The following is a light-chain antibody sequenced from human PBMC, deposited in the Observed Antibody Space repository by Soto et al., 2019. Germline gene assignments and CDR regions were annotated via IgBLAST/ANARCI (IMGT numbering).Light chain of an antibody. CDR3: QQYGSSPRT. Sequence: DIVLPQPPATLSWPPGDRASLSWRASQSVSNYLAWYQQKPGQAPELLIYGASSRASGIPDRFSGSGSGTDFTLTISRLEPEDFAVYYCQQYGSSPRTFGQGTKVDIK. J-gene: IGKJ1*01. CDR1: QSVSNY. V-gene: IGKV3-20*01. CDR2: GAS.